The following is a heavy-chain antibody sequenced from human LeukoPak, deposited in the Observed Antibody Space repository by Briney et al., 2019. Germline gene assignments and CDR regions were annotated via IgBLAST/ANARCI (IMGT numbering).Heavy chain of an antibody. Sequence: GGSLRLSCAASGFTVITNDMTWVRQAPGKGLEWVSVLYSDGNTKYADSVQGRFPISRDNSKNTLYLEMNSLSPDDTAVYYCARGVEPLAANTLAYWGEGTLVTVSS. J-gene: IGHJ4*02. D-gene: IGHD1-14*01. CDR3: ARGVEPLAANTLAY. CDR2: LYSDGNT. V-gene: IGHV3-53*01. CDR1: GFTVITND.